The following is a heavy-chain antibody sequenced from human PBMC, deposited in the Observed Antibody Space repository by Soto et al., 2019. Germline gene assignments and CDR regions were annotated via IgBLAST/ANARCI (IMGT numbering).Heavy chain of an antibody. V-gene: IGHV1-69*01. CDR3: ARDVRAAAGTVRWDYYYYGMDV. CDR1: GGTFSSYA. J-gene: IGHJ6*02. D-gene: IGHD6-13*01. Sequence: QVQLVQSGAEVKKPGSSVKVSCKASGGTFSSYAISWVRQAPGQGLEWMGGIIPIFGTANYAQKFQGRVTLTADESTITAYMELSSLRSEETAVYYCARDVRAAAGTVRWDYYYYGMDVWGQGTTVTVSS. CDR2: IIPIFGTA.